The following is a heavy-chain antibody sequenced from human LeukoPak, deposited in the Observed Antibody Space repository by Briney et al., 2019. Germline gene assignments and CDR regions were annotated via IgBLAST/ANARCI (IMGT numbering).Heavy chain of an antibody. Sequence: SETLSLTCTVSGGSISSYYWSWIRQPPGKGLEWIGYIYYSGSTNYNPSLKSRVTISVDPSKNQFSLKLNSVTAADTAVYYCAKTVAGYWYFDLWGRGTLVTVSS. D-gene: IGHD6-19*01. CDR3: AKTVAGYWYFDL. CDR2: IYYSGST. J-gene: IGHJ2*01. V-gene: IGHV4-59*08. CDR1: GGSISSYY.